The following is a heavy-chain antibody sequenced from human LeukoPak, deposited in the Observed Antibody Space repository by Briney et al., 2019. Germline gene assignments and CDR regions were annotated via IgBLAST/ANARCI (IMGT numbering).Heavy chain of an antibody. CDR1: GFTFSSYA. V-gene: IGHV3-30*04. J-gene: IGHJ4*02. CDR3: ARVKGSGSYYTYYFDY. Sequence: GGSLRLSCAASGFTFSSYAMHWVRQAPGKGLEWVAVISYDGSNEYYADSVKGRFTISRDNSKNTLYLQMNSLRAEDTAVYYCARVKGSGSYYTYYFDYWGQGTLVTVSS. CDR2: ISYDGSNE. D-gene: IGHD3-10*01.